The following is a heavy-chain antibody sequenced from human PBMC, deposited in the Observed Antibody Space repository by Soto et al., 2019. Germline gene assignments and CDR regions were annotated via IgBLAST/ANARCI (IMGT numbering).Heavy chain of an antibody. CDR2: INPKSGGT. CDR3: AREGTGYSAFDI. CDR1: GYTFSGYY. V-gene: IGHV1-2*02. Sequence: QVQLVQSGAEVKKPGASVKVSCKASGYTFSGYYIHWVRQAPGQGLEWMGWINPKSGGTKYKQKFQGRVTMTRDTSINTAYMDLSRVTSDDTAVYYCAREGTGYSAFDIWGQGTMVTVSS. D-gene: IGHD3-9*01. J-gene: IGHJ3*02.